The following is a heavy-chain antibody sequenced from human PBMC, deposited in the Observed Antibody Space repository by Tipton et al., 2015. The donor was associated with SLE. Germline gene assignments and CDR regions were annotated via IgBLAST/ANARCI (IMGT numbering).Heavy chain of an antibody. D-gene: IGHD5-12*01. V-gene: IGHV4-59*01. CDR3: ARVVVATTKPLHFDY. CDR1: GGSISSYY. J-gene: IGHJ4*02. CDR2: IYYSGST. Sequence: TLSLTCTVSGGSISSYYWSWIRQPPGKGLEWIGYIYYSGSTNYNPSLKSRVTISVDTSKSQFSLRLSSVTAADTAMYYCARVVVATTKPLHFDYWGQGTLVTASS.